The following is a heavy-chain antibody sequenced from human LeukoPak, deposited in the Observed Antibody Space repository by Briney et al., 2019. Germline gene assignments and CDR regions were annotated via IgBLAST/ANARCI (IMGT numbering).Heavy chain of an antibody. V-gene: IGHV4-59*12. J-gene: IGHJ3*02. CDR2: IYFSGST. Sequence: PSETLSLTCTVSGGSFSNDYWNWIRQPPGRGLEWIGYIYFSGSTNYNPSLKSRLTISVDTSKNQFSLRLNSVTAADTAVYYCARERLGNAFDIWGQGTMVTVSS. CDR1: GGSFSNDY. D-gene: IGHD1-1*01. CDR3: ARERLGNAFDI.